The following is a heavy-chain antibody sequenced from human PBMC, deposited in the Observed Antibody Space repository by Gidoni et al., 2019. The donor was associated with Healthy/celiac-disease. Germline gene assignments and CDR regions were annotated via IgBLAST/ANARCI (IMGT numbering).Heavy chain of an antibody. CDR1: GFTFTSSA. CDR2: ISGSGCII. D-gene: IGHD2-15*01. CDR3: AKVPSYCSGGSCYSVVSGYFDY. Sequence: EVQLLESGGGFVQPGGSLRLACAASGFTFTSSAMSWVRQAPGKGLEWVYAISGSGCIIYYADSVKGRFTISRDNSKNTLYLQMNSLRAEDTAVYYCAKVPSYCSGGSCYSVVSGYFDYWGQGTLVTVSS. J-gene: IGHJ4*02. V-gene: IGHV3-23*01.